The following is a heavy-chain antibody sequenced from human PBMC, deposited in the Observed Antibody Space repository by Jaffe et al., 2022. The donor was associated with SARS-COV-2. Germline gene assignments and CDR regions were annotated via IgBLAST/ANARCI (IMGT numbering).Heavy chain of an antibody. J-gene: IGHJ5*02. Sequence: QVQLQESGPGLVKPSQTLSLTCTVSGGSITSGSYYWNWIRQPAGKGLEWIGRIYTTGRTNCNPSLKSRVTISVDASKNQFSLKLTSVTAADTAVYFCARAHLPGSGGNWFDPWGQGTLVTVSS. CDR1: GGSITSGSYY. CDR3: ARAHLPGSGGNWFDP. V-gene: IGHV4-61*02. D-gene: IGHD3-10*01. CDR2: IYTTGRT.